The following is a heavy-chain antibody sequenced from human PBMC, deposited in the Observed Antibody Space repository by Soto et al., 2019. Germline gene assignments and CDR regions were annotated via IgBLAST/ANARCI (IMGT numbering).Heavy chain of an antibody. D-gene: IGHD5-18*01. V-gene: IGHV1-46*01. J-gene: IGHJ6*02. CDR2: INPSGGST. Sequence: ASVKVSCKASGYTFTSYYMHWVRQAPGQGLEWMGIINPSGGSTSYAQKFQGRVTMTRDTSTSTVYMELSSLRSEDTGVYYCARGKSSGYKFGPRNFFYYGMDVWGPGTTVTVSS. CDR1: GYTFTSYY. CDR3: ARGKSSGYKFGPRNFFYYGMDV.